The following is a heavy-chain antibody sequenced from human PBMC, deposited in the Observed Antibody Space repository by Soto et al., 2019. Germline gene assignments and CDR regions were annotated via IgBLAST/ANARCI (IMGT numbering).Heavy chain of an antibody. CDR3: ARGEVRGPFDI. V-gene: IGHV4-30-4*01. Sequence: SETLSLTCTVFGGSMNSHDYYWSWIRQPPGKGLEWIGYIHNSGSTYYNPSLKSRLTISSDMSKNQFSLRLNSVTAADTALYFCARGEVRGPFDIWGQGTKVTVSS. CDR1: GGSMNSHDYY. D-gene: IGHD3-10*01. J-gene: IGHJ3*02. CDR2: IHNSGST.